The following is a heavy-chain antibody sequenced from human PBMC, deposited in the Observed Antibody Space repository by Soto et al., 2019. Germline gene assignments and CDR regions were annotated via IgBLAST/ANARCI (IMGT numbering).Heavy chain of an antibody. Sequence: EVQLVESGGALVKPGGSLSLPWAASGFTSSGYGMPWSRKAPGRGRVWVSRINSDGSSTSYADSVKGRFTISRDNAKNMLYVQLNNLRAEDTAVYYCARGDRYGGAEYFQYWGQGTLVTVSS. CDR2: INSDGSST. D-gene: IGHD4-17*01. CDR1: GFTSSGYG. CDR3: ARGDRYGGAEYFQY. V-gene: IGHV3-74*01. J-gene: IGHJ1*01.